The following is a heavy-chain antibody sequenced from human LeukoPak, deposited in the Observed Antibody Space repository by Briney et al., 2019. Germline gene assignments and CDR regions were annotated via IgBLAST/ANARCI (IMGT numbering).Heavy chain of an antibody. CDR1: GFTFSDSP. CDR3: TRLPTLKTFDY. V-gene: IGHV3-73*01. D-gene: IGHD4-17*01. Sequence: PGGSLRLSCAASGFTFSDSPMHWVRQASGKGLEWVGRITSKADSYATAYAESVKGRFTISRDDPKSTAYLQMNSLQTEDTAVYYCTRLPTLKTFDYWGQGILVTVSS. CDR2: ITSKADSYAT. J-gene: IGHJ4*02.